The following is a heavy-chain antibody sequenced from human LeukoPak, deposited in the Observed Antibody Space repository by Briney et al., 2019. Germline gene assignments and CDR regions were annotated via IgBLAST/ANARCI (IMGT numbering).Heavy chain of an antibody. CDR3: ASSHSSGWYYFDY. V-gene: IGHV3-30-3*01. CDR1: GFTFSTYA. D-gene: IGHD6-19*01. CDR2: ISYDGSNK. Sequence: GGSLRLPCAASGFTFSTYAMHWVRQAPGKGLEWVAVISYDGSNKYYADSVKGRFTISRDNSKNTLYLQMNSLRAEDTAVYYCASSHSSGWYYFDYWGQGTLVTVSS. J-gene: IGHJ4*02.